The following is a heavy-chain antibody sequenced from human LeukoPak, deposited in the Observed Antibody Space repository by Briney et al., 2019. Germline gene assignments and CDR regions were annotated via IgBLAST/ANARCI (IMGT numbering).Heavy chain of an antibody. CDR1: GFTFDNHA. V-gene: IGHV3-23*01. Sequence: GGSLRPSCVASGFTFDNHAMTWVRQSPGKGLEWVSTVSSTGFNTYYADSVKGRFTISRDSSKNTMYLQMNSLRAEDTAVYYCARWYSSGWYSDYWGQGTLVTVSS. CDR2: VSSTGFNT. D-gene: IGHD6-19*01. J-gene: IGHJ4*02. CDR3: ARWYSSGWYSDY.